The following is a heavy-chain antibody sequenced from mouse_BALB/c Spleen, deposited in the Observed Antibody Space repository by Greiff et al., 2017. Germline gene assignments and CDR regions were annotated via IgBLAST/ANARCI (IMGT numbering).Heavy chain of an antibody. J-gene: IGHJ1*01. Sequence: VKVVESGPGLVAPSQSLSITCTVSGFSLTGYGVNWVRQPPGKGLEWLGMLWGDGSTDYNSALKSRLSISKDNAKSQVFLKMNSLQTEDTARYYCARGYDRYSYFDVWGAGTTVTVSS. CDR3: ARGYDRYSYFDV. CDR2: LWGDGST. CDR1: GFSLTGYG. V-gene: IGHV2-6-7*01. D-gene: IGHD2-14*01.